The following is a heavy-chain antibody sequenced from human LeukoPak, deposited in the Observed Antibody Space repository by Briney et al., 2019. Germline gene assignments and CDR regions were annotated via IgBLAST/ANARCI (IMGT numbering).Heavy chain of an antibody. Sequence: GGSLRLSCVGSGFTFSTYWMSWVRQAPGKGLEWVANIKQDGSAKYYVDSVKGRFTISRDNVKNSLYLQMNSLTAEDTAVYYCAGAAKGVPAEQGYFDYWGQGTLVTVSS. D-gene: IGHD2-2*01. CDR3: AGAAKGVPAEQGYFDY. CDR2: IKQDGSAK. J-gene: IGHJ4*02. V-gene: IGHV3-7*01. CDR1: GFTFSTYW.